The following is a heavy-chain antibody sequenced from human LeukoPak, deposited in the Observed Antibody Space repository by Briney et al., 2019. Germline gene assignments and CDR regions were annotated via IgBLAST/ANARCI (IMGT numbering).Heavy chain of an antibody. Sequence: GGSLRLSCAASGFTFSSYWMHWVRQAPGKGPAWVANIKQDGSERNYVDSVKGRFTIARDNTKNSLYLQMTSLRGEDTAVYYCASRAGKPGNTPWCFDYWGQGALVTVSS. V-gene: IGHV3-7*01. J-gene: IGHJ4*02. CDR1: GFTFSSYW. CDR3: ASRAGKPGNTPWCFDY. D-gene: IGHD1-7*01. CDR2: IKQDGSER.